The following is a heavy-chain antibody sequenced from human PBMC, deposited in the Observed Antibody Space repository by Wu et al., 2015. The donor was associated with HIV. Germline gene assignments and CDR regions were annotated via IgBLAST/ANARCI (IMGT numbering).Heavy chain of an antibody. V-gene: IGHV1-8*03. CDR1: GYTFTSYD. J-gene: IGHJ6*03. Sequence: QVQLVQSGAEVKKPGASVKVSCKASGYTFTSYDINWVRQATGQGLEWMGWMNPNSGNTGYAQKFQGRVTITRNTSISTAYMELSSLRSEDTAVYYCARVLWSGYSYYYYYYMDVWGKGTTVTVSS. D-gene: IGHD3-3*01. CDR2: MNPNSGNT. CDR3: ARVLWSGYSYYYYYYMDV.